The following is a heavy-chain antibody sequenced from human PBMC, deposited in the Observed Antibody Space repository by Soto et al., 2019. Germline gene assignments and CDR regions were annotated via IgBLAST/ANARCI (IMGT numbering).Heavy chain of an antibody. V-gene: IGHV3-7*01. Sequence: EVQLVESGGGLVQPGGSLRLSCAASGFTFRTYWMNWVRQAPGKGLEWVANIKEDGSKKNFVDSVKGRFTISRDNAKNLLYLQMSSRRSEDAAVYYCARDGDNWIDFDYWGQGTLVTVPS. CDR3: ARDGDNWIDFDY. J-gene: IGHJ4*02. D-gene: IGHD1-20*01. CDR2: IKEDGSKK. CDR1: GFTFRTYW.